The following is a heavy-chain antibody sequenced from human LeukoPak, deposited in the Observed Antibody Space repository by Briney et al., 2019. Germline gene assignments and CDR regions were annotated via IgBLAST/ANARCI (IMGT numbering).Heavy chain of an antibody. J-gene: IGHJ4*02. V-gene: IGHV3-33*01. CDR3: ARYYGSGSVGGFDY. CDR2: IWYDGSNE. Sequence: GGSLSLSCAASGFTFSNYGMHWVRQAPGKGLEWVAVIWYDGSNEYYTDSGKGRFAISRDNSKNTLSLQMNSLRAEDTAVYYCARYYGSGSVGGFDYWGQGTLVTV. D-gene: IGHD3-10*01. CDR1: GFTFSNYG.